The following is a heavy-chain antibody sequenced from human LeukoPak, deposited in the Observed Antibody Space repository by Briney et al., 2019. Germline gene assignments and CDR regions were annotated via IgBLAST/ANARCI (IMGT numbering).Heavy chain of an antibody. D-gene: IGHD4-23*01. Sequence: GSLRLSCAASGFTFSSYWMHWVRQAPGKGLVWVSRINTDGSSTSYADSVKGRFTISRDNAKNTLYLQMNSLRAEDTAVYYCARRDDYGGNFAFDIWGQGIMVTVSS. CDR3: ARRDDYGGNFAFDI. V-gene: IGHV3-74*01. CDR1: GFTFSSYW. CDR2: INTDGSST. J-gene: IGHJ3*02.